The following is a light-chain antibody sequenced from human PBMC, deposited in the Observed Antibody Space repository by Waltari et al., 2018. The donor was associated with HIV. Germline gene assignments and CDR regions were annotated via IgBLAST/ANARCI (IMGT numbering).Light chain of an antibody. CDR3: QVWDMDADLPI. CDR1: KIGRKS. J-gene: IGLJ2*01. CDR2: DDD. Sequence: SYVLTQPPSLSVAPGQTATITCGGDKIGRKSVHWYQQKPGQAPILVIFDDDDRPSGIPDGFSGSNSGITATLTSTRVEAGHEADYYCQVWDMDADLPIFGGGTTLTVL. V-gene: IGLV3-21*02.